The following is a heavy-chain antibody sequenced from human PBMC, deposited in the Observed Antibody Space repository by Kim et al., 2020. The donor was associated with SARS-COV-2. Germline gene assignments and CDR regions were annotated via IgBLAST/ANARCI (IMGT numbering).Heavy chain of an antibody. J-gene: IGHJ4*02. CDR3: SRTGYYGSVSHDS. V-gene: IGHV3-30*04. CDR1: GFTFSSYA. D-gene: IGHD3-10*01. Sequence: GGSLRLSCAASGFTFSSYAMHWVRQAPGKGLQRVAVISFDGNNKYYADSVKDRITISRDNSKNTLYLQMNSLTAEDTAVYYCSRTGYYGSVSHDSWGQGTLVTDSP. CDR2: ISFDGNNK.